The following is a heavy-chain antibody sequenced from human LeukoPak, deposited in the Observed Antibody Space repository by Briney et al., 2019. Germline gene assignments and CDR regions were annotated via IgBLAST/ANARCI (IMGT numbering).Heavy chain of an antibody. Sequence: GGSLRLSCLTSGFTLSTNAMSWVRQAPGKGLEWISGISGSGASTYYADSVKGRFTISRDDSRNTLYLQMNSLRAEDTAVYYCAKTRGAMYVYFDYWGQGTLVTVSS. D-gene: IGHD2-2*01. CDR3: AKTRGAMYVYFDY. CDR1: GFTLSTNA. J-gene: IGHJ4*02. CDR2: ISGSGAST. V-gene: IGHV3-23*01.